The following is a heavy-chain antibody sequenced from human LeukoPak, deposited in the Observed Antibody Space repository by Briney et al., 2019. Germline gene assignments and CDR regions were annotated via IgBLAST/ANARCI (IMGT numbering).Heavy chain of an antibody. CDR2: ISYDGSNK. CDR3: AKQLGYCSDGSCYFPY. J-gene: IGHJ4*02. D-gene: IGHD2-15*01. Sequence: PGGSLLLSCAASGFTFSSYAMHWVRRAPGKGLEWVAVISYDGSNKYYADSVKGRFTISRDNSKNTLCLQMNSLRAEDTAVYYCAKQLGYCSDGSCYFPYWGQGTLVTVSS. CDR1: GFTFSSYA. V-gene: IGHV3-30-3*02.